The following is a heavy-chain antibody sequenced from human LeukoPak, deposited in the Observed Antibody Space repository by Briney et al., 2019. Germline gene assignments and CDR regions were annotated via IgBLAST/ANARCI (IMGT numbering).Heavy chain of an antibody. CDR3: ARGRWFGIYYYGMDV. CDR1: GGSFSGYY. J-gene: IGHJ6*02. D-gene: IGHD3-10*01. V-gene: IGHV4-34*01. CDR2: INHSGST. Sequence: PSETLSLTCAVYGGSFSGYYWSWIRQPPGKGLEWIGEINHSGSTNYNPSLKSRVTISVDTSKNQFSLKLSSVTAADTAVYYCARGRWFGIYYYGMDVWGQGTTVTVSS.